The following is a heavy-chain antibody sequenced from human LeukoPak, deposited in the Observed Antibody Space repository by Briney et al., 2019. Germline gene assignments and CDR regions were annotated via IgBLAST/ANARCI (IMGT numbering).Heavy chain of an antibody. CDR3: ASISTTVVTLGGYYYGIDV. D-gene: IGHD4-23*01. J-gene: IGHJ6*02. CDR2: INPNSGGT. CDR1: GYTFTGYY. Sequence: ASVKVSCKASGYTFTGYYMHWVRQAPGQGLEWMGWINPNSGGTNYAQKFQGRVTMTRDTSISTAYMELSRLRSDDTAVYYCASISTTVVTLGGYYYGIDVWGQGTTVTVSS. V-gene: IGHV1-2*02.